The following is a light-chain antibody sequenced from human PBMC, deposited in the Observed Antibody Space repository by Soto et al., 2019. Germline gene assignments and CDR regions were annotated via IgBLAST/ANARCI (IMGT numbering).Light chain of an antibody. CDR3: QQYGGSPRT. V-gene: IGKV3-20*01. Sequence: IELTTSPCTLSLALRERATLSCRASQSVSSSSLAWYQHKRGQAPRLLIHGASSRATGIPDRFSGSGSGTDFTLTISRLEPEDFAVYYCQQYGGSPRTFGQGTKVDI. CDR2: GAS. J-gene: IGKJ1*01. CDR1: QSVSSSS.